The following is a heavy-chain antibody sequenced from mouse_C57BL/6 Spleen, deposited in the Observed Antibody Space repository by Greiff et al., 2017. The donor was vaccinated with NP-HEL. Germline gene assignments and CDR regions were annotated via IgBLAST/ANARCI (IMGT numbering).Heavy chain of an antibody. CDR3: ARTNYGSSYDYFDY. V-gene: IGHV1-55*01. CDR2: IYPGSGST. CDR1: GYTFTSYW. D-gene: IGHD1-1*01. Sequence: QVQLKQPGAELVKPGASVKMSCKASGYTFTSYWITWVKQRPGQGLEWIGDIYPGSGSTNYNEKFKSKATLTVDTSSSTAYMQLSSLTSEDSAVYYCARTNYGSSYDYFDYWGQGTTLTVSS. J-gene: IGHJ2*01.